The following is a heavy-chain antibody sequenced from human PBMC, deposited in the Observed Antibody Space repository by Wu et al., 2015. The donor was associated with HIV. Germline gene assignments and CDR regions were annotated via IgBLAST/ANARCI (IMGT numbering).Heavy chain of an antibody. Sequence: QVQLVQSGAELKKPGASVKISCKTSGYTFSDYEIAWVRQGADHGLEWMGFMIPESGNTGYSQKFRGRVTLTRDTSTATAYMELKRLTSEDTAVYFCARGWLVAAYTLGSNWFGPVGPGNRGHRLL. V-gene: IGHV1-8*01. CDR3: ARGWLVAAYTLGSNWFGP. J-gene: IGHJ5*02. CDR1: GYTFSDYE. D-gene: IGHD6-13*01. CDR2: MIPESGNT.